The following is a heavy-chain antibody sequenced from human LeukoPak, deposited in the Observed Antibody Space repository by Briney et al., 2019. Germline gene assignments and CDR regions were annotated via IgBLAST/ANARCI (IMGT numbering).Heavy chain of an antibody. CDR1: GGSISSGSYY. Sequence: SETLSLTCTVSGGSISSGSYYWSWIRQPAGKGLEWIGRIYTSGSTNYNPSLKSRVTISVDTSKNQFSLKLSSVTAADTAVYYCARGRRDIVVVPARGWFDPWGQGTLVTVSS. CDR2: IYTSGST. J-gene: IGHJ5*02. D-gene: IGHD2-2*01. V-gene: IGHV4-61*02. CDR3: ARGRRDIVVVPARGWFDP.